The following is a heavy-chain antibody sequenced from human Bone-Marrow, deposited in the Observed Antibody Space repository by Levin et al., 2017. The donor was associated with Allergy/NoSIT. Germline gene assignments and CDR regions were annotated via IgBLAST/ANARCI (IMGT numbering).Heavy chain of an antibody. CDR3: STAPLTGGDDCDLWTGYSLDY. J-gene: IGHJ4*02. Sequence: SVKVSCKASGGTFSSNSIAWVRQAPGQGLEWMGVILPMFGKTTYAQNFQDRVTITADESTTTAFMEPRSLQPDDTAGYLWSTAPLTGGDDCDLWTGYSLDYWGQGSLVVVSS. CDR2: ILPMFGKT. D-gene: IGHD3/OR15-3a*01. CDR1: GGTFSSNS. V-gene: IGHV1-69*13.